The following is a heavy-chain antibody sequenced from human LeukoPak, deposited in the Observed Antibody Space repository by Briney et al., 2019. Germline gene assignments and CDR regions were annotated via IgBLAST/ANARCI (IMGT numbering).Heavy chain of an antibody. V-gene: IGHV3-30*03. CDR2: ISYDGSNK. J-gene: IGHJ3*02. D-gene: IGHD3-16*01. CDR3: AIGTDYVYAFDI. Sequence: TGGSLRLSCAASGFSFRSYGMHWVRQAPGKGLEWVAVISYDGSNKYYADSVKGRFTISRDNSKNTLYLQMNSLRAEDTAVYYCAIGTDYVYAFDIWGQGTMVTVSS. CDR1: GFSFRSYG.